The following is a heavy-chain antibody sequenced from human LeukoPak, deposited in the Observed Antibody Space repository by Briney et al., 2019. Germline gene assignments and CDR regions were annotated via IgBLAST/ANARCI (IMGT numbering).Heavy chain of an antibody. CDR1: GYIFANYW. V-gene: IGHV5-10-1*01. J-gene: IGHJ5*02. CDR2: FVPSDSYS. Sequence: GESLKISCKGSGYIFANYWITWVRQMPGEGLEWMGRFVPSDSYSNYSPSFQGHVTISADKSSSTAYLQWSSLKASDTAIYYCARGRYYGSSWGQGTLVTVSS. D-gene: IGHD3-10*01. CDR3: ARGRYYGSS.